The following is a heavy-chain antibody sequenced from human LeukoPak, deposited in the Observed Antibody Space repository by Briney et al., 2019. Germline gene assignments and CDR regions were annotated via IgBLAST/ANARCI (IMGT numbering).Heavy chain of an antibody. V-gene: IGHV3-74*01. J-gene: IGHJ4*02. Sequence: GGSLRLSCAASGFTFSNRWIHWVRQAPGKGLVWVSRIDRDGSSTSYADSVKGRFTISRDNAKDTLHLQMNSLRAEDTAVYYCVREVGAPGHFDYWGQGILVTVSS. CDR1: GFTFSNRW. CDR2: IDRDGSST. D-gene: IGHD1-26*01. CDR3: VREVGAPGHFDY.